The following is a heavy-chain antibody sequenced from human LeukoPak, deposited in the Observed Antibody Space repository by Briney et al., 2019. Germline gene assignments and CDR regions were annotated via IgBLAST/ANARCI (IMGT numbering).Heavy chain of an antibody. CDR3: ARGFLRTGFDS. Sequence: SQTLSLTCAISGDSVSSDSAAWNWIRQSPSGGLEWLGRTYYMSKWINDYAVSVKSRITINPDTSRSQFSLQLNSVTPEDTAVYYCARGFLRTGFDSWGQGTLVIVSS. CDR2: TYYMSKWIN. CDR1: GDSVSSDSAA. V-gene: IGHV6-1*01. D-gene: IGHD1-14*01. J-gene: IGHJ4*02.